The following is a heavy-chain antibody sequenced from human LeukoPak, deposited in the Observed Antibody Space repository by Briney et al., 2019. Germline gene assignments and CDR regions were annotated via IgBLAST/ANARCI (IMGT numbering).Heavy chain of an antibody. CDR2: ISYDGSNK. Sequence: GRSLRLSCAASGFTFSSYAMHWVRQAPGKGLEWVAVISYDGSNKYYADSVKGRFTISRDNSKNTLYLQMNSLRAEDTAVYYCARWPLGYWGQGTLVTVSS. CDR1: GFTFSSYA. CDR3: ARWPLGY. V-gene: IGHV3-30*04. J-gene: IGHJ4*02. D-gene: IGHD5-12*01.